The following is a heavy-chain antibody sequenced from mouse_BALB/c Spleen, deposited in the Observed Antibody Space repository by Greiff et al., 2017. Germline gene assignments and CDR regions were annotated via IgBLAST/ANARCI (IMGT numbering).Heavy chain of an antibody. Sequence: EVQLQQSGGGLVQPGGSRKLSCAASGFTFSSFGMHWVRQAPEKGLEWVAYISSGSSTIYYADTVKGRFTISRDNPKNTLFLQMTSLRSEDTAMYYCATIYSFAYWGQGTLVTVSA. D-gene: IGHD2-1*01. CDR3: ATIYSFAY. CDR2: ISSGSSTI. J-gene: IGHJ3*01. V-gene: IGHV5-17*02. CDR1: GFTFSSFG.